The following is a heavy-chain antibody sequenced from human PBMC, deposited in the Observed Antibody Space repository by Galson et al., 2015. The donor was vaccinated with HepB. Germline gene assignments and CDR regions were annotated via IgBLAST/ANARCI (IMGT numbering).Heavy chain of an antibody. CDR2: ISGSGGST. D-gene: IGHD6-13*01. Sequence: SLRLSCAASGFTFSSYAMSWVRQAPGKGLEWVSAISGSGGSTYYADSVKGRFTISRDNSKNTLYLQMNSLRAEDTAVYYCAKDPSPHGSSWNWFDPWGQGTLVTVSS. CDR3: AKDPSPHGSSWNWFDP. V-gene: IGHV3-23*01. CDR1: GFTFSSYA. J-gene: IGHJ5*02.